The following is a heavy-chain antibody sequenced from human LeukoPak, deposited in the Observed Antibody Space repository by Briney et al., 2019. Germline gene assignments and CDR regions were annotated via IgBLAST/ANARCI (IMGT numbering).Heavy chain of an antibody. Sequence: GSSVKVSCKASGGTFSSYAISWVRQAPGQGLEWMGGIIPIFGTANYAQKFQGRVTITADESTSTAYMELSSLRSEDTAVYYCASGTPDRLSIMAAFDIWGQGTMVTVSS. D-gene: IGHD1-1*01. CDR1: GGTFSSYA. CDR2: IIPIFGTA. V-gene: IGHV1-69*01. J-gene: IGHJ3*02. CDR3: ASGTPDRLSIMAAFDI.